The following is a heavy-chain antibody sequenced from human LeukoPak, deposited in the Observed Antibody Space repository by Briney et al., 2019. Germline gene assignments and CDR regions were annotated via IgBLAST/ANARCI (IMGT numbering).Heavy chain of an antibody. J-gene: IGHJ4*02. CDR1: GYTFTSYA. D-gene: IGHD4-17*01. V-gene: IGHV1-3*01. Sequence: ASVKVSCKASGYTFTSYAMHWVRQAPGQRLGWMGWINAGNGNTKYSQKFQGRVTITRDTSASTAYMELSSLRSEDTAVYYCARESDGDYYFDYWGQGTLVTVSS. CDR2: INAGNGNT. CDR3: ARESDGDYYFDY.